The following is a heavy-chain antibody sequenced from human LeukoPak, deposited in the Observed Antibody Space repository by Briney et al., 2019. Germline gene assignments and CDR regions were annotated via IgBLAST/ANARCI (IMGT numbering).Heavy chain of an antibody. Sequence: PSETLSLTCTVSGDSISTSNSYWGWIRQPPGKGLEWIGSIYYSGNTYYNASLKSRVTISVDTSKNQFSLKLSSVTAADTAVYYCARGLRGYSYGYVHYYYYMDVWGKGTTVTVSS. V-gene: IGHV4-39*07. CDR1: GDSISTSNSY. J-gene: IGHJ6*03. CDR3: ARGLRGYSYGYVHYYYYMDV. D-gene: IGHD5-18*01. CDR2: IYYSGNT.